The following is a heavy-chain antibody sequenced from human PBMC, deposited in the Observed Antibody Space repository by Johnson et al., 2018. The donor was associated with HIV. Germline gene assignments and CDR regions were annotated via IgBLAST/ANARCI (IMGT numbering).Heavy chain of an antibody. D-gene: IGHD4-23*01. CDR1: GFTIDDYG. J-gene: IGHJ3*02. Sequence: MQLVESGGGVVRPGGSLRLSCAASGFTIDDYGMSWVRQAPGKGLEWVSGINWTGGRPGYADSVKGRFTISRDTAKNSLYLQMNRLRAEDTALYYCASQRWKQGDAFDIWGQGTMVTVSS. V-gene: IGHV3-20*04. CDR3: ASQRWKQGDAFDI. CDR2: INWTGGRP.